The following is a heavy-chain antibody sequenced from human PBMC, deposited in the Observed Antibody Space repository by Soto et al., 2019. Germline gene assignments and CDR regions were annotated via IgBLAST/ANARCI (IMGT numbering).Heavy chain of an antibody. CDR3: ARDGGGYSLDY. CDR2: ISSNGGST. V-gene: IGHV3-64*01. CDR1: GFTFSRYA. J-gene: IGHJ4*02. Sequence: EVQLVESGGGLVQPGGSLRLSCAASGFTFSRYAMHWVRQAPGKGLEYVSTISSNGGSTYYANSVKGRFTISRDNSKNTLYLQMGSLRAEDMAVYYCARDGGGYSLDYWGQGTLVTVSS. D-gene: IGHD3-22*01.